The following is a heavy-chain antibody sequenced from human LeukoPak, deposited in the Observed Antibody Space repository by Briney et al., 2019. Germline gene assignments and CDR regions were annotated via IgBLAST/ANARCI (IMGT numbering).Heavy chain of an antibody. D-gene: IGHD3-10*01. V-gene: IGHV3-7*01. CDR2: INQDGSEK. CDR1: GFIFSTNW. Sequence: GGSLRLSCAASGFIFSTNWMSWFRQAPGKGLEWVANINQDGSEKYYVDSVKGRLTISRDNAKNSLYLQMNSLRAEDTAVYYCARIGLYYSSRYYFDFWGQGTLVTISS. CDR3: ARIGLYYSSRYYFDF. J-gene: IGHJ4*02.